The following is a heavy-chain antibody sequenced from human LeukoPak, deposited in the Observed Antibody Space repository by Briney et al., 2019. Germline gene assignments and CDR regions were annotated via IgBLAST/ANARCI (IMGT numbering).Heavy chain of an antibody. CDR2: IYHSGST. V-gene: IGHV4-30-2*01. CDR1: GGSISSGGYS. D-gene: IGHD3-10*01. Sequence: SETLSLTCAVSGGSISSGGYSWSWIRQPPGKGLEWIGYIYHSGSTYYNPSLKSRVTISVDRSKNQFSLKLSSVTAADTAVYYCARTAMVRGVLLNYFDYWGQGTLVTVSS. J-gene: IGHJ4*02. CDR3: ARTAMVRGVLLNYFDY.